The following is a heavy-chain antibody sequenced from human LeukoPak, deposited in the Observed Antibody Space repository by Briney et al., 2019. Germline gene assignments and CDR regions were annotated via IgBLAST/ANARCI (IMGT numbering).Heavy chain of an antibody. D-gene: IGHD3-3*01. CDR2: IYSSGST. Sequence: SETLSLTCTVSGGSISNYYWTWIRQPAGKGLEWIGRIYSSGSTNYNPSLKSRVTMSVDTSKNQFSLKLSSVTAADTAVYYCASRNFGVVTDWGQGTLVTVSS. J-gene: IGHJ4*02. V-gene: IGHV4-4*07. CDR3: ASRNFGVVTD. CDR1: GGSISNYY.